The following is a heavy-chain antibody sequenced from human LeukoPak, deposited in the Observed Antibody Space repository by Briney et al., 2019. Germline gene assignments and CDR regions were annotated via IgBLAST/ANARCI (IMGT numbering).Heavy chain of an antibody. CDR2: FYRGDST. D-gene: IGHD2-15*01. CDR1: GFTFSSSY. J-gene: IGHJ4*02. CDR3: AREVVSTPSYFDS. V-gene: IGHV3-53*01. Sequence: GGSLRLSCAASGFTFSSSYMYWVRQAPGKGLEWVSFFYRGDSTYYAESVRGRFTISRDNSKNALYLLMNSLIPEDTAVYYCAREVVSTPSYFDSWGQGTLVTVSS.